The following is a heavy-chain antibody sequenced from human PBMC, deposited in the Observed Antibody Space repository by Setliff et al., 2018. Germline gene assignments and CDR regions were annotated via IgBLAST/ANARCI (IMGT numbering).Heavy chain of an antibody. V-gene: IGHV4-59*01. CDR3: AREGYYNFWSGFMDV. Sequence: LETLSLTCTVSGGSISSYYWSWIRQPPGKGLEWIGYIYYSGNTNYNPSLKSRVTISVDTSKNQFSLKLSSVTAADTAVYYCAREGYYNFWSGFMDVWGQGTTVTVSS. J-gene: IGHJ6*02. CDR2: IYYSGNT. D-gene: IGHD3-3*01. CDR1: GGSISSYY.